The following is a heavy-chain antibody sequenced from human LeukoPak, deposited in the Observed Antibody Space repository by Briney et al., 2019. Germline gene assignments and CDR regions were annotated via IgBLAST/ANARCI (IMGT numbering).Heavy chain of an antibody. J-gene: IGHJ4*02. V-gene: IGHV4-39*07. CDR3: AMKAFFVVH. CDR2: INHSGST. Sequence: SETLSLTCTVSGGSISSSSYYWGWIRQPPGKGLEWIGEINHSGSTNYNPSLESRVTISVDTSKNQFSLKLSSVTAADTAVYYCAMKAFFVVHWGQGTLVTVSS. D-gene: IGHD2-2*01. CDR1: GGSISSSSYY.